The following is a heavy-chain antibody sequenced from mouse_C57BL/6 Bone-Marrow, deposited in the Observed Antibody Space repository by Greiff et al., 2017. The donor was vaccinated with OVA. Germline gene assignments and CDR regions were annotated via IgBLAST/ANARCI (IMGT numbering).Heavy chain of an antibody. D-gene: IGHD1-1*01. V-gene: IGHV5-4*01. CDR3: ARDGYYGSSLYYYAMDY. Sequence: DVKLVESGGGLVKPGGSLQLSCAASGFPFSSYAMSWVRQTPEQRLAWVATISDGGSSPYYPDNVKGRFTISRDNAKNTLYLQMSHLKSEDTAMYYCARDGYYGSSLYYYAMDYWGQGTSVTVSS. CDR1: GFPFSSYA. J-gene: IGHJ4*01. CDR2: ISDGGSSP.